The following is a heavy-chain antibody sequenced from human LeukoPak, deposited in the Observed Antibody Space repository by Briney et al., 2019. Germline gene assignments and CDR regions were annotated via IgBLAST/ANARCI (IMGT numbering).Heavy chain of an antibody. D-gene: IGHD2-2*03. V-gene: IGHV1-18*01. CDR2: ISGYNGNT. J-gene: IGHJ4*02. Sequence: ASVKVSCKASGYTFTSYGISWVRQAPGQGLERMGWISGYNGNTNYAETLQGRVTMTTDNSTSTAYMDLRSLRSDDTAVYYCARGGYCSTTSCYFRTATFDYWGRGTLVTVSS. CDR3: ARGGYCSTTSCYFRTATFDY. CDR1: GYTFTSYG.